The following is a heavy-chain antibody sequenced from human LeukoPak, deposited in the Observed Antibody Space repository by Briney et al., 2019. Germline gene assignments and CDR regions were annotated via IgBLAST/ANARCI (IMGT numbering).Heavy chain of an antibody. CDR3: ASGSSSLPFDY. CDR1: GFTFSSYA. CDR2: ISYDGSNK. Sequence: GRSLRLSCAASGFTFSSYAMHWVRQAPGKGLEWVAVISYDGSNKYYADSVKGRFTISRDNSKNTLYLQMNSLRAEDTAVYYCASGSSSLPFDYWGQGTLVTVSS. J-gene: IGHJ4*02. V-gene: IGHV3-30-3*01. D-gene: IGHD6-6*01.